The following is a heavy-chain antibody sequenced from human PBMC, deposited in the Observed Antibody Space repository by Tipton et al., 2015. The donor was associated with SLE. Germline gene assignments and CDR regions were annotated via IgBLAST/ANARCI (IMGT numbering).Heavy chain of an antibody. CDR1: GDSLSGQY. D-gene: IGHD2-2*01. V-gene: IGHV4-34*12. CDR2: VFRGGST. Sequence: TLSLTCSVYGDSLSGQYWSWIRQPPGKGLEWIGEVFRGGSTNYSPSLESRVTITVDMSKNQFSLRLISVTAADTAVYYCARAPAPAPPTHYYYYFMVVWGHAITGTVSS. J-gene: IGHJ6*03. CDR3: ARAPAPAPPTHYYYYFMVV.